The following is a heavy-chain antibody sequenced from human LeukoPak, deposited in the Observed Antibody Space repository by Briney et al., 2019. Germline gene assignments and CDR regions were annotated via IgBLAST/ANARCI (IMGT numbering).Heavy chain of an antibody. D-gene: IGHD3-10*01. V-gene: IGHV3-23*01. CDR3: AKIFAGSGSYSPFDY. Sequence: GGSLRLSCAASGFTFSSYGMHWVRQAPGKGLEWVSAISGSGGSTYYADSVKGRFTISRNNSKNTLYLQMNSLRAEDTAVYYCAKIFAGSGSYSPFDYWGQGTLVTVSS. J-gene: IGHJ4*02. CDR1: GFTFSSYG. CDR2: ISGSGGST.